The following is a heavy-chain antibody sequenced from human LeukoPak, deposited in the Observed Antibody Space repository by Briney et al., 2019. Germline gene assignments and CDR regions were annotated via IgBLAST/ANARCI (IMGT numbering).Heavy chain of an antibody. V-gene: IGHV4-4*07. Sequence: SETLSLTCTVSGASISSYHWSWIRQPAGKGLEWIGRIYSSRSIYNPSLKSRVTMSVDTSKNQFSLKLSSVTAADTAVYYCARAAGRDTTSGLDFDYWGQGILVTVSS. CDR1: GASISSYH. CDR2: IYSSRS. D-gene: IGHD1-26*01. CDR3: ARAAGRDTTSGLDFDY. J-gene: IGHJ4*02.